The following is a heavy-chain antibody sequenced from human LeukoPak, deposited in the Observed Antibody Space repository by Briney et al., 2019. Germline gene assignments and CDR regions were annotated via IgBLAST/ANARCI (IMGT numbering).Heavy chain of an antibody. Sequence: GGSLRLSCAASEFTFSTYWMTWVRQAPGKGLEWVATIKQDGSETKYVESMKGRFTISRDNAKNSLYLQMSSLRAEDTAVYYCAKYPIRRSRDYYYGMDVWGQGTTVIVSS. V-gene: IGHV3-7*01. CDR3: AKYPIRRSRDYYYGMDV. CDR1: EFTFSTYW. CDR2: IKQDGSET. J-gene: IGHJ6*02. D-gene: IGHD2-2*02.